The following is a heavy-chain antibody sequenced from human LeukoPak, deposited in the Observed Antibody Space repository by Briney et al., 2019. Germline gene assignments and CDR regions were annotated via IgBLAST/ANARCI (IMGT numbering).Heavy chain of an antibody. CDR2: ISYDGSNK. CDR1: GFTFSSYA. Sequence: GRSLRLSSAASGFTFSSYAMHWVRQAPGKGLEWVAVISYDGSNKYYADSVKGRFTISRDNSKNTLYLQMNSLRAEDTAVYYCARDRERYYYDSSGADYWGQGTLVTVSS. V-gene: IGHV3-30-3*01. J-gene: IGHJ4*02. D-gene: IGHD3-22*01. CDR3: ARDRERYYYDSSGADY.